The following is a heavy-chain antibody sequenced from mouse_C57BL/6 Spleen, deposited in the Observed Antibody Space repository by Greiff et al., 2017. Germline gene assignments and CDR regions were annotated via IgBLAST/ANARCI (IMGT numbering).Heavy chain of an antibody. D-gene: IGHD1-2*01. Sequence: EVQLQQSGAELVRPGASVKLSCTASGFNIKDDYMHWVKQRPEQGLEWIGWIDPANGDTEYASKFQGKATITADTSSSTAYLQLSSLTSEDTAVYYCTRLLTDYWGQGTTLTVSS. CDR2: IDPANGDT. CDR3: TRLLTDY. V-gene: IGHV14-4*01. J-gene: IGHJ2*01. CDR1: GFNIKDDY.